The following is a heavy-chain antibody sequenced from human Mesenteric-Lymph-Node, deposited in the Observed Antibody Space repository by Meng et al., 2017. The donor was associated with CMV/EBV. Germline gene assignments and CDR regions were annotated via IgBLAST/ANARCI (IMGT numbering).Heavy chain of an antibody. CDR1: GFTFTSFN. V-gene: IGHV3-21*01. CDR3: ARVADYIDTLFAY. J-gene: IGHJ4*02. Sequence: LSLTCAASGFTFTSFNMNWLRQAPGKGLEWVSSISGSGSYIYYADSVKGRFTISRDNAKNSVYLQMNSLRAEDTAVYYCARVADYIDTLFAYWGQGVLVTVSS. CDR2: ISGSGSYI. D-gene: IGHD4-11*01.